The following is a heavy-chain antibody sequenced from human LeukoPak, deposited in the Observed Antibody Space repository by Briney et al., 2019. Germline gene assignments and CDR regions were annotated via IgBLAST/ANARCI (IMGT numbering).Heavy chain of an antibody. D-gene: IGHD3-22*01. CDR2: INHSGST. Sequence: SETLSLTCAVYGGSFSGYYWSWIRQPPGKGLEWIGEINHSGSTNYNPSLKSRVTISVDTSKNQFSLKLSSVTAADTAVYYCARGGNCYDSSGHLYWGQGTLVTVSS. CDR3: ARGGNCYDSSGHLY. CDR1: GGSFSGYY. J-gene: IGHJ4*02. V-gene: IGHV4-34*01.